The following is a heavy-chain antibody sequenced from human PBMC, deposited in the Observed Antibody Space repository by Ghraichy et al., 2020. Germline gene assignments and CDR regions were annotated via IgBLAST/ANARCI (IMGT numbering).Heavy chain of an antibody. D-gene: IGHD5-18*01. V-gene: IGHV3-48*02. J-gene: IGHJ6*02. CDR3: ARTGWIQLWLGPQYENYYGMDV. CDR1: GFTFSSYS. Sequence: GGSLRLSCAASGFTFSSYSMNWVRQAPGKGLEWVSYISSSSSTIYYADSVKGRFTISRDNAKNSLYLQMNSLRDEDTAVYYCARTGWIQLWLGPQYENYYGMDVWGQGTTVTVSS. CDR2: ISSSSSTI.